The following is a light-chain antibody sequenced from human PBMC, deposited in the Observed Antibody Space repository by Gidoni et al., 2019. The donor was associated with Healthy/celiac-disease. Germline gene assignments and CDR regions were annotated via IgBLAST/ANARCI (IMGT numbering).Light chain of an antibody. V-gene: IGLV1-44*01. CDR2: SNN. Sequence: HSVLTPPPPASGTPGQRVTISCSGSSSNIGSNTVTWYQQLPGTAHKLLIYSNNQRPSGAHDRFSGSKSGTAASLAISGLQAEDEADYYCAAWDDSMNGWVFGGGTKLTVL. CDR1: SSNIGSNT. CDR3: AAWDDSMNGWV. J-gene: IGLJ3*02.